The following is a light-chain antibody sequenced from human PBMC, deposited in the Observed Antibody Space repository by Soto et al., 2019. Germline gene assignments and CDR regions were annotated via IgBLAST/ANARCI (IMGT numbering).Light chain of an antibody. CDR3: QFFGSSRYT. J-gene: IGKJ2*01. CDR2: GTS. V-gene: IGKV3-20*01. CDR1: QSISSNY. Sequence: EIVLTQSPGILSLSPGERATLACRASQSISSNYLAWYQQKPGQAPRLLIYGTSSRATGIPDRFSGSGSGTDFTLTISRLEPEDFAVYYCQFFGSSRYTFGQGTKREIK.